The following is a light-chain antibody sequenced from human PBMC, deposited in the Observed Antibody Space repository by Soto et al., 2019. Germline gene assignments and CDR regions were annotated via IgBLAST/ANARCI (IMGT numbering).Light chain of an antibody. V-gene: IGLV3-25*03. J-gene: IGLJ2*01. Sequence: SYELTQPPSVSVSPGQTARITCSGDALPKQYAYWYQQKPGQAPVPVIYKDSERPSGIPERFSGSSSGTTVTLTISGGQAEDEADYYCQSADSSGTYNVVFGGGTKVTVL. CDR2: KDS. CDR1: ALPKQY. CDR3: QSADSSGTYNVV.